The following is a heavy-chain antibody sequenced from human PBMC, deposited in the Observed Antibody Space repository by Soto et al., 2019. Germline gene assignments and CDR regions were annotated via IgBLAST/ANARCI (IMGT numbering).Heavy chain of an antibody. CDR3: ARGPRLVLRYFDWLLEPPFDP. Sequence: ASVKVSCKASGYTFTGYYMHWVRQAPGQGLEWMGWINPNSGGTNYAQKFQGWVTMTRDTSISTAYMELSRLRSDDTAVYYCARGPRLVLRYFDWLLEPPFDPWGQGTLVTVS. V-gene: IGHV1-2*04. D-gene: IGHD3-9*01. J-gene: IGHJ5*02. CDR1: GYTFTGYY. CDR2: INPNSGGT.